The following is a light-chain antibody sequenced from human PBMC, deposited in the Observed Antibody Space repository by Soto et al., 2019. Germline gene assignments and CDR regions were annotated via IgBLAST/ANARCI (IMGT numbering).Light chain of an antibody. CDR1: QSVSSSY. Sequence: EIVLTQSPGTLSLSPGERATLSCRASQSVSSSYLAWYQQKPGQAPRLLIYGASSRATGIPDRFSGSGSGTDFTLTISRLEPEDFAVYYCQQYGSSSELTFGGGTKVDIK. CDR2: GAS. CDR3: QQYGSSSELT. V-gene: IGKV3-20*01. J-gene: IGKJ4*01.